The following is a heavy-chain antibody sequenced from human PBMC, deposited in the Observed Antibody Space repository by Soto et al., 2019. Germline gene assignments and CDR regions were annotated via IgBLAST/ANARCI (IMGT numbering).Heavy chain of an antibody. CDR1: GYTFTSYD. D-gene: IGHD3-22*01. CDR3: ARGKHAYYYDSSGYYVNNWFDP. J-gene: IGHJ5*02. Sequence: ASVKVSCKASGYTFTSYDINWVRQATGQRLEWMGWMNPNSGNTGYAQKFQGRVTMTRNTSISTAYMELSSLRSEDTAVYYCARGKHAYYYDSSGYYVNNWFDPWGQGTLVTVSS. CDR2: MNPNSGNT. V-gene: IGHV1-8*01.